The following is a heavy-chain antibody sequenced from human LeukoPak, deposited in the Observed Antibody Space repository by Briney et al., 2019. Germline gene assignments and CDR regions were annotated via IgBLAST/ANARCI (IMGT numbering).Heavy chain of an antibody. V-gene: IGHV1-2*02. J-gene: IGHJ4*02. CDR2: INPYSGDT. CDR1: GYSFTGYY. D-gene: IGHD5-24*01. Sequence: ASVKVSCKTSGYSFTGYYLHWVRQAPGQGPEWMGWINPYSGDTIYAQKFQGRVTMTRDTSISTLYLELSRLTSDDTAVYFRARGTMHLDYWGQGTLVTVSS. CDR3: ARGTMHLDY.